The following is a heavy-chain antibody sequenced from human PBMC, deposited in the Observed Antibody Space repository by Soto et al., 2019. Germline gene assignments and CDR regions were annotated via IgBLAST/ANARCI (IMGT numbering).Heavy chain of an antibody. J-gene: IGHJ3*02. CDR2: INSDGSST. D-gene: IGHD2-15*01. V-gene: IGHV3-74*01. CDR1: GFTFSSYW. CDR3: AREGYCSGGSCYLDAFDI. Sequence: EVQLVESGGGLVQPGGSLRLSCAASGFTFSSYWMHWVRQAPGKGLVWVSRINSDGSSTSYADSVKGRFTISRVNAKNTLDLQMNSPGAEDTAVYYCAREGYCSGGSCYLDAFDIWGQGTMVTVSS.